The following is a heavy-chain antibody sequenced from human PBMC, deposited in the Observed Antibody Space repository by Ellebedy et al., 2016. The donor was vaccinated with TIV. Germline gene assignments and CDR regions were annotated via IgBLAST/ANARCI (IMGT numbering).Heavy chain of an antibody. CDR1: GFGFSSYG. J-gene: IGHJ3*01. V-gene: IGHV3-30*18. Sequence: GESLKISCAASGFGFSSYGMHWVRQAPGKGLEWVAVISYDGSNKYYADSVKGRLTISRDNSKNTLYLQMNSLRAEDTAVYYCAKDLSRWLTLGDAFDVWGQGTMVTVSS. D-gene: IGHD4-23*01. CDR3: AKDLSRWLTLGDAFDV. CDR2: ISYDGSNK.